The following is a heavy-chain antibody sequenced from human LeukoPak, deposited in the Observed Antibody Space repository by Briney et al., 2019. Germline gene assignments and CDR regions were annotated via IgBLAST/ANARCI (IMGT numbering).Heavy chain of an antibody. CDR3: ARDGSGYDDAFDI. J-gene: IGHJ3*02. CDR1: GFTFSSYT. V-gene: IGHV3-21*01. D-gene: IGHD3-10*01. Sequence: KPGGSLRLSCAASGFTFSSYTMNWVRQAPGKGLEWVSSISSSSLYIYYADSVKGRFTISRDNAKNSLYLQMNSLRAEDTAVYYCARDGSGYDDAFDIWGQGTMVTVSS. CDR2: ISSSSLYI.